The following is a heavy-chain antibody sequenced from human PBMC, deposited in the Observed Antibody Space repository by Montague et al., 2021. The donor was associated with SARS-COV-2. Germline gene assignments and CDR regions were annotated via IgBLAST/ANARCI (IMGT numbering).Heavy chain of an antibody. CDR1: GFTFSRNS. CDR2: ISSDTLHT. Sequence: SRSISCATSGFTFSRNSMNWVRQAPGKGLEWVSTISSDTLHTFYAESVKGRFTISRDNAKNELYLQMNSLRAEDMAVYYCARGGEIDVWAPFGHWGQGTLVTVSS. J-gene: IGHJ4*02. CDR3: ARGGEIDVWAPFGH. V-gene: IGHV3-21*01. D-gene: IGHD3-16*01.